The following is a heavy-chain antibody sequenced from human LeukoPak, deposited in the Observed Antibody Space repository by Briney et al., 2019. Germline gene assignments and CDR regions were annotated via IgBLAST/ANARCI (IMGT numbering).Heavy chain of an antibody. V-gene: IGHV3-9*01. J-gene: IGHJ3*01. CDR3: AKNNGVRYLDWLASAFDV. Sequence: GRSLRLSCAASGFTFDDYAMNWVRQAPGKGLEWVAGVSWNSENIGYADSVKGRFTISRDSAKNSLYLQMSSLRAEDTAFYYCAKNNGVRYLDWLASAFDVWGQGTMVTVSS. CDR2: VSWNSENI. D-gene: IGHD3-9*01. CDR1: GFTFDDYA.